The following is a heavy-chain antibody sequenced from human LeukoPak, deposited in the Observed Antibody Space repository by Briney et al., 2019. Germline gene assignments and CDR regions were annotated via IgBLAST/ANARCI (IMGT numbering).Heavy chain of an antibody. CDR1: GDSVSSNSAS. CDR3: ARISSSSGLLDY. Sequence: SQTLSLTCAISGDSVSSNSASWNWIRQSPSSGLEWLGRTYYRSKWYNDYAVSVKSRITINPDTSKNQFSLQLKSVTPEDTAAYYCARISSSSGLLDYWGQGTLVTVSS. CDR2: TYYRSKWYN. V-gene: IGHV6-1*01. D-gene: IGHD6-6*01. J-gene: IGHJ4*02.